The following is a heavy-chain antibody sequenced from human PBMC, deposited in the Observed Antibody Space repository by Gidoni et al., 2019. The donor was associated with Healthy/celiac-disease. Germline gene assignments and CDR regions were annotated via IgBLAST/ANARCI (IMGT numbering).Heavy chain of an antibody. J-gene: IGHJ6*02. D-gene: IGHD1-1*01. Sequence: EVQLVESGGGLVKPGRSLRLSCTASGFTFGDYAMSWFRQAPGKGLEWVGFIRSKAYGGTTEYAASVKGRFTISRDDSKSIAYLQMNSLKTEDTAVYYCTRDDTFSWNPALYGMDVWGQGTTVTVSS. V-gene: IGHV3-49*05. CDR3: TRDDTFSWNPALYGMDV. CDR2: IRSKAYGGTT. CDR1: GFTFGDYA.